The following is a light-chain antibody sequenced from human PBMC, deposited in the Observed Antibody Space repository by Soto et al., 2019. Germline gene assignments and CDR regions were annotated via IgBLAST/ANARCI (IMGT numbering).Light chain of an antibody. CDR3: AAWDGSLNTWV. CDR1: SSNIGSHT. V-gene: IGLV1-44*01. J-gene: IGLJ3*02. Sequence: QSVLTQPPSASGTPGQRVSISCSGGSSNIGSHTVTWYQQLPGTAPRLLIYTNIQRPSGVPDRFSGSKSGTSASLAISGLQSEDEADYYCAAWDGSLNTWVFGGGTKRTVL. CDR2: TNI.